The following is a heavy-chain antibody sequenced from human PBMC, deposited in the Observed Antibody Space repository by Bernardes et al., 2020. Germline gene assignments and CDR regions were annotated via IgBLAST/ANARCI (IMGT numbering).Heavy chain of an antibody. CDR2: IYWDDDK. D-gene: IGHD6-19*01. V-gene: IGHV2-5*02. CDR3: AHRVQWNTAWDLGWFDP. CDR1: GFSISTSGVG. J-gene: IGHJ5*02. Sequence: SGPTLVKPTQTLALTCTFSGFSISTSGVGVGWIRQPPGKALEWLAFIYWDDDKRYNPSLKSRLTITKDTSKNEVLLTMTNMDPVDTARYYCAHRVQWNTAWDLGWFDPWGQGTPVTVSS.